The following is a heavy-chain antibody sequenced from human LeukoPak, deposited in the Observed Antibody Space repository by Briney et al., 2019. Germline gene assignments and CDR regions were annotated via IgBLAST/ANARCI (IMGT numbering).Heavy chain of an antibody. CDR2: IYYLANT. V-gene: IGHV4-39*01. J-gene: IGHJ5*02. Sequence: SPTLSLACTVSGGSISTSTYYCGCLRQPPGKGLEWIASIYYLANTYYNPSLRSRVTISVDTSKNQFSLELSSVTAADTAVFYCARLQRITMVRGVIITGGRSGFDPWGQGTLVTVSS. D-gene: IGHD3-10*01. CDR1: GGSISTSTYY. CDR3: ARLQRITMVRGVIITGGRSGFDP.